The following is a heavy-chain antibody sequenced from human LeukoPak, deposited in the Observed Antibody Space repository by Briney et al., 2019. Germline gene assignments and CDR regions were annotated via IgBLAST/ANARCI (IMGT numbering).Heavy chain of an antibody. V-gene: IGHV3-23*01. CDR1: GFTFSSYA. CDR3: AEADRRYCSSTSCYGTIDY. J-gene: IGHJ4*02. CDR2: ISGSGGST. Sequence: GGSLRLSCAASGFTFSSYAMSWVRQAPGKGLEWVSAISGSGGSTYYADSVKGRFTISRDNSKNTLYLQMNSLRAEDTAVYYCAEADRRYCSSTSCYGTIDYWGQGTLVTVSS. D-gene: IGHD2-2*01.